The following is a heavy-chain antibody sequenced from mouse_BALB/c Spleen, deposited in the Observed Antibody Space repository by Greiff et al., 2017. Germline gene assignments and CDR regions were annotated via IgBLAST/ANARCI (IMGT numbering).Heavy chain of an antibody. Sequence: QVQLQQPGAELVRPGASVTLSCKASGYTFTSYWINWVKQRPGQGLEWIGNIYPSDSYTNYNQKFKDKATLTVDKSSSTAYMQLSSPTSEDSAVYYCTRCYGYWYFDVWGAGTTVTVSS. J-gene: IGHJ1*01. D-gene: IGHD1-1*01. V-gene: IGHV1-69*02. CDR3: TRCYGYWYFDV. CDR1: GYTFTSYW. CDR2: IYPSDSYT.